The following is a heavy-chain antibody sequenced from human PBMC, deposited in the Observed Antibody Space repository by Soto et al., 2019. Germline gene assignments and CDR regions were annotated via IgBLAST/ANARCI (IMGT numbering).Heavy chain of an antibody. CDR2: ISGSGGST. Sequence: GESLKISCAASRFTFSSYAMSWVRQAPGKGLEWVSAISGSGGSTYYADSVKGRFTISRDNSKNTLYLQMNSLRAEDTAVYYCAKDKQQLGILDAFDIWGQGTMVTVSS. CDR1: RFTFSSYA. D-gene: IGHD6-13*01. V-gene: IGHV3-23*01. CDR3: AKDKQQLGILDAFDI. J-gene: IGHJ3*02.